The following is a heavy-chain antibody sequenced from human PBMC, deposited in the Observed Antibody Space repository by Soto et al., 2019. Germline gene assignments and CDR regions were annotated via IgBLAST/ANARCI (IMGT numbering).Heavy chain of an antibody. V-gene: IGHV3-74*01. J-gene: IGHJ3*02. CDR1: GFTFSSYW. D-gene: IGHD1-26*01. Sequence: EVQLVESGGALVQPGGSLRVSCEASGFTFSSYWMHWVRRAPGKGLVWVARINGDGTVTTDANSVKGRFTISRDNAKNTLYLQMDSLRAEDKAMYYCTRGRRYSGSEAFDIWGQGTVVTVSS. CDR2: INGDGTVT. CDR3: TRGRRYSGSEAFDI.